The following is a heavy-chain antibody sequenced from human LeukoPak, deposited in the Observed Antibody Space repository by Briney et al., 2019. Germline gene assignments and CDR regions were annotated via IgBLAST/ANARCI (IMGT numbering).Heavy chain of an antibody. V-gene: IGHV3-23*01. J-gene: IGHJ4*02. D-gene: IGHD6-19*01. Sequence: GGSLRLSCAASGFTLSSYAMRWVRQARGKGVEWVSAISGSVGSTYYAHSVQGRFTLSTDNSNTTLYLQMNSLRADDTAVYYCAKVGLGGQQWLVRGSFHYWLQGTLVTVSS. CDR3: AKVGLGGQQWLVRGSFHY. CDR2: ISGSVGST. CDR1: GFTLSSYA.